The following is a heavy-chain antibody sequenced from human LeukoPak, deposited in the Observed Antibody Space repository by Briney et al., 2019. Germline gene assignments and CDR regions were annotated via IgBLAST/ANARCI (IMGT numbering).Heavy chain of an antibody. D-gene: IGHD3-22*01. J-gene: IGHJ4*02. CDR3: AREGRYYDSSGYKY. V-gene: IGHV3-7*04. Sequence: PGGPLRLSCSASGFTFSTYAMHWVRQAPGKGLEWVANIKQDGSEKYYVDSVKGRFTISRDNAKNSLYLQMNSLRAEDTAVYYCAREGRYYDSSGYKYWGQGTLVTVSS. CDR1: GFTFSTYA. CDR2: IKQDGSEK.